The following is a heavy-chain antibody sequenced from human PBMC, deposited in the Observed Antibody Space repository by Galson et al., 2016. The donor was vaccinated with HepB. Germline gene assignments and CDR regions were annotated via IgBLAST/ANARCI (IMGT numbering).Heavy chain of an antibody. V-gene: IGHV1-3*01. D-gene: IGHD2-21*02. CDR2: INGGNGNT. J-gene: IGHJ4*02. Sequence: SVKVSCKASGYTFSTYAIHWVRQAPGQSLEWMGWINGGNGNTKFSHKFQGRVSFTSDTSASTAYMELSSLRSEDTAVFYCARGSDVTCRGGDCTLDYWDQGTLVTVSS. CDR3: ARGSDVTCRGGDCTLDY. CDR1: GYTFSTYA.